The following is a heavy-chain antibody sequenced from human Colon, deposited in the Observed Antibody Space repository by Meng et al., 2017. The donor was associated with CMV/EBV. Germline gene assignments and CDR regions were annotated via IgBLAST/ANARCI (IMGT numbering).Heavy chain of an antibody. V-gene: IGHV3-66*02. Sequence: GESLKISCAASGFTVTDNDMSWVRQAPGKGLEWVSIIFRGGDTHYANSVTGRFTVSRDSSKNTLYLQMNGLRVEDTAVYYCARPARGGYYDSGALDYWGQGTLVTVSS. J-gene: IGHJ4*02. CDR3: ARPARGGYYDSGALDY. CDR1: GFTVTDND. D-gene: IGHD3-22*01. CDR2: IFRGGDT.